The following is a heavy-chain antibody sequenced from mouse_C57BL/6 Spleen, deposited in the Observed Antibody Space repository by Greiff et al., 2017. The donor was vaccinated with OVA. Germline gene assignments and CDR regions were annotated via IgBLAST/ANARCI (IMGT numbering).Heavy chain of an antibody. CDR3: ARPITTVVEDYYFDY. Sequence: EVQLQQSGGGLVKPGGSLKLSCAASGFTFSDYGMHWVRQAPEKGLEWVAYISSGSSTIYYADTVKGRFTISRDNAKNTLFLQMTSLRSEDTAMYYCARPITTVVEDYYFDYWGQGTTLTVSS. CDR2: ISSGSSTI. J-gene: IGHJ2*01. V-gene: IGHV5-17*01. D-gene: IGHD1-1*01. CDR1: GFTFSDYG.